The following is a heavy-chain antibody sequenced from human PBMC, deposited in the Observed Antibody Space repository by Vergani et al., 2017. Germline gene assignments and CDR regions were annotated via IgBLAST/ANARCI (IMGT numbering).Heavy chain of an antibody. J-gene: IGHJ4*02. CDR3: AREGVDTAMVTAYFDY. Sequence: EVQLVESGGGLVKPGGSLRLSCAASGFTFSSYSMNWVRQAPGKGLEWVSSISSSSSYIYYADSVKGRFTISRDNAKNSLYLQMNSLRAVDTAVYYCAREGVDTAMVTAYFDYWGQGTLVTVSS. CDR2: ISSSSSYI. CDR1: GFTFSSYS. V-gene: IGHV3-21*01. D-gene: IGHD5-18*01.